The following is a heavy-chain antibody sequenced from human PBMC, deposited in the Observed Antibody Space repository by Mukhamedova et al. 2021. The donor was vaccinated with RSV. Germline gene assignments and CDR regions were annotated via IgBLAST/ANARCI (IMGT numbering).Heavy chain of an antibody. V-gene: IGHV3-23*01. CDR2: GST. CDR3: AKGSLYYDILTGSGRLGWFDP. J-gene: IGHJ5*02. D-gene: IGHD3-9*01. Sequence: GSTYYADSVKGRFTISRDNSKNTLYLQMNSLRAEDTAVYYCAKGSLYYDILTGSGRLGWFDPWGQGTLVTVSS.